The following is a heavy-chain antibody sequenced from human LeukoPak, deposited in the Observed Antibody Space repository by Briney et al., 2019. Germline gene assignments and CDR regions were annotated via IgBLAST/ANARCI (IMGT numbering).Heavy chain of an antibody. Sequence: SETLSLTCTVSGGSISSYYWSWIRQPPGKGLEWIGYIYYSGSTNCNPSLKSRVTISVDTSKNQFSLRLSSVTAADTAVYYCARGWIQLWLRRDWYFDLWGRGTLVTVSS. CDR1: GGSISSYY. V-gene: IGHV4-59*12. J-gene: IGHJ2*01. CDR3: ARGWIQLWLRRDWYFDL. CDR2: IYYSGST. D-gene: IGHD5-18*01.